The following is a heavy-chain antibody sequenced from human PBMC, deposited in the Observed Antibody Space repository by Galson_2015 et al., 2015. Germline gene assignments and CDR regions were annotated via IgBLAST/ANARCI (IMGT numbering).Heavy chain of an antibody. D-gene: IGHD6-6*01. V-gene: IGHV3-33*01. CDR1: GFIFSNYG. Sequence: SLRLSCAASGFIFSNYGMHWVRQAPGKGLEWVAVTWYDGSYKNYADSVKGRFTISRDSSKSTLYLQMSSLRAEDTAVYHCARLATRRYNYAAIDFWGQGTKVTVSS. J-gene: IGHJ6*02. CDR2: TWYDGSYK. CDR3: ARLATRRYNYAAIDF.